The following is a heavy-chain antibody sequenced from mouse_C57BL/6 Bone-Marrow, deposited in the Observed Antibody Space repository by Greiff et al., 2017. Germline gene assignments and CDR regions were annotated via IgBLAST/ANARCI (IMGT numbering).Heavy chain of an antibody. Sequence: VQLQQPGAELVMPGASVKLSCKASGYTFTSYWMHWVKQRPGQGLEWIGEIDPSDSYTNYNQKFKGKSTLTVDKSSSTAYMQLSSLTSEDSAVYYCARGYDPAWFAYWGQGTLVTVSA. CDR2: IDPSDSYT. D-gene: IGHD2-2*01. CDR1: GYTFTSYW. CDR3: ARGYDPAWFAY. J-gene: IGHJ3*01. V-gene: IGHV1-69*01.